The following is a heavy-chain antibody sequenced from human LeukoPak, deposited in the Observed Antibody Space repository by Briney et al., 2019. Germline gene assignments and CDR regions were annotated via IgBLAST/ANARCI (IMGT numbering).Heavy chain of an antibody. V-gene: IGHV4-39*01. CDR1: GGSISRGSHN. CDR3: ARRYCSGTNCYFFDY. CDR2: IHYLGST. Sequence: SETLSLTCTVSGGSISRGSHNWVWIRQPPGKGLEWIGSIHYLGSTYYNPSLKTQVTISVDTSKNQFSLRLSSVTAADRAVYYCARRYCSGTNCYFFDYWGQGTLVTVSS. J-gene: IGHJ4*02. D-gene: IGHD2-15*01.